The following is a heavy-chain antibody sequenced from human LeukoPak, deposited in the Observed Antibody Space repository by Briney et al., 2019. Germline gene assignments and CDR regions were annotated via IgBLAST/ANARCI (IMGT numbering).Heavy chain of an antibody. J-gene: IGHJ4*02. CDR1: GFTFSSYW. CDR3: ARAYSTSWLILDY. D-gene: IGHD6-13*01. CDR2: IKQDGSEK. Sequence: PGGSLRLSCAASGFTFSSYWMSWVRQAPGKGLEWVANIKQDGSEKYYVDSVKGRFTLSRDNAKNSLYLQMNSLRAEDTAVYYCARAYSTSWLILDYWGQGTLVTVSS. V-gene: IGHV3-7*01.